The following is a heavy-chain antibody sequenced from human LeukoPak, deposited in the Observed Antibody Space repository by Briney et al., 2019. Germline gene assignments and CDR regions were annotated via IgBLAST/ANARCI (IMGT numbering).Heavy chain of an antibody. CDR3: ASRITMVRGVLSPYAFDI. CDR1: GGSISSSSYY. CDR2: IYYSGST. J-gene: IGHJ3*02. Sequence: SETLSLTCTVSGGSISSSSYYWGWIRQPPGKGLEWIGSIYYSGSTYYNPSLKSRVTISVDTSKNQFSLKLSSVTAADTAVYYCASRITMVRGVLSPYAFDIWGQGTMVTVSS. D-gene: IGHD3-10*01. V-gene: IGHV4-39*01.